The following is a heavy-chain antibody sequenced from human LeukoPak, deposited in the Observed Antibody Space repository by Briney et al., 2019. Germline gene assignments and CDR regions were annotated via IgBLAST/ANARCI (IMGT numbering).Heavy chain of an antibody. CDR2: INHSGST. CDR3: ASARELPSLDPTGNY. D-gene: IGHD1-26*01. CDR1: GFTFSSYA. V-gene: IGHV4-34*01. J-gene: IGHJ4*02. Sequence: GSLRLSCAASGFTFSSYAMSWVRQAPGKGLEWIGEINHSGSTNYNPSLKSRVTISVDTSKNQFSLKLSSVTAADTAVYYCASARELPSLDPTGNYWGQGTLVTVSS.